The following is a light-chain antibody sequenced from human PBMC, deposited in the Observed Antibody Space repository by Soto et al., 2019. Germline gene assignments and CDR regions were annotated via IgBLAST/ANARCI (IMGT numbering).Light chain of an antibody. CDR1: QNINNY. CDR2: DAS. V-gene: IGKV1-33*01. CDR3: QQYENLPT. J-gene: IGKJ5*01. Sequence: DIPMTPSPSPQSDSVGHKGTITCQASQNINNYLNWYQQKPGRAPKLLIYDASNLEAGVPSRFRGSGSGTDFTFTISRLQPEDIATYYCQQYENLPTFGQGTRLEIK.